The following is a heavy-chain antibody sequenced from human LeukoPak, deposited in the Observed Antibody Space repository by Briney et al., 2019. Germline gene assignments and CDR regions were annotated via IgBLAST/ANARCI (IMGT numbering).Heavy chain of an antibody. J-gene: IGHJ4*02. Sequence: PGGSLRLSRAASGFTFSDYYMSWIRQVPGKGLEWISYITGSSSYTNYADSVKGRFTISRDNAKNSLYLQMNSLRAEDTAVYYCARASENFDYWGQGTLVTVSS. V-gene: IGHV3-11*06. CDR1: GFTFSDYY. CDR2: ITGSSSYT. CDR3: ARASENFDY.